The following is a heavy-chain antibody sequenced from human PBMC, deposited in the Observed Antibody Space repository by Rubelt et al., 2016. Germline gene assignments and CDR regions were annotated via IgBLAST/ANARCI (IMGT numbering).Heavy chain of an antibody. J-gene: IGHJ5*02. Sequence: QVQLVQSGAEVKKPGASVKVSCKASGYTFTGYYMHWVRQAPGPGLEWMGWSNPNSGGTNYAQKFQGRVTRTRDTSISTAYMELSSLRSEDTAVYYCARNHYSSSWYLNPWGQGTLVTVSS. CDR3: ARNHYSSSWYLNP. D-gene: IGHD6-13*01. V-gene: IGHV1-2*02. CDR2: SNPNSGGT. CDR1: GYTFTGYY.